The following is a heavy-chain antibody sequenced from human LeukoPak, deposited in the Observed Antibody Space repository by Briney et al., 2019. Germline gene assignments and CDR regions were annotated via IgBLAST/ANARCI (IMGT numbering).Heavy chain of an antibody. V-gene: IGHV1-2*02. CDR2: INPNSGGT. J-gene: IGHJ4*02. Sequence: RASVKVSCKASGYTFTGYYMHWVRQAPGQGLEWMGWINPNSGGTNFARKFQGRVTMTRDTSINTVYMELSRLISDDTAVYYCARGSKWFGEFGYWGQGTLVTVSS. CDR3: ARGSKWFGEFGY. CDR1: GYTFTGYY. D-gene: IGHD3-10*01.